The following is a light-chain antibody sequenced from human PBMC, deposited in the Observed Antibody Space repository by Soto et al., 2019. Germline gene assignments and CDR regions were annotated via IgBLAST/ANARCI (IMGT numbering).Light chain of an antibody. CDR1: GSNIGSNF. CDR3: AAWDGSLSGRFV. J-gene: IGLJ1*01. CDR2: GNH. Sequence: QSVLIQPPSASGTPGQRVTISCSGSGSNIGSNFVNWYQQVPGTAPKLLIYGNHQRLSGVPDRFSGSKSGTSASLAISGLRSEDEADYFCAAWDGSLSGRFVFGTGTKVTVL. V-gene: IGLV1-47*02.